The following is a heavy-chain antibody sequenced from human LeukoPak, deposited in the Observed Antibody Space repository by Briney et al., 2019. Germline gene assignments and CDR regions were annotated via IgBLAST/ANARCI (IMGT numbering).Heavy chain of an antibody. D-gene: IGHD1-26*01. V-gene: IGHV3-23*01. J-gene: IGHJ4*02. CDR1: GFTFSSYG. Sequence: GGSLRLSCAASGFTFSSYGMSWVSQSPGKGLEWVSAFSGSGGSTYYADSVKGRFTISRDNSKNTLYLQMNSLRAEDTAVYYCAKVGGGSYYDYFDYWGQGTLVTVSS. CDR3: AKVGGGSYYDYFDY. CDR2: FSGSGGST.